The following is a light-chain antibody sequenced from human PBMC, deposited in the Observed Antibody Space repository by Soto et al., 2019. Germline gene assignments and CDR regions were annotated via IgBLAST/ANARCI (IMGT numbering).Light chain of an antibody. V-gene: IGKV3-11*01. CDR3: QQRTTWPT. CDR2: DVS. Sequence: EIVLTQSPANLSLSPGYRATLSCRSSQSVTSSLAWFQQKPGQAPRLLIYDVSRRATAIPARFSGSGSGTDFTLTISSLEPEDFAVYYCQQRTTWPTFGGGTKVEIK. CDR1: QSVTSS. J-gene: IGKJ4*01.